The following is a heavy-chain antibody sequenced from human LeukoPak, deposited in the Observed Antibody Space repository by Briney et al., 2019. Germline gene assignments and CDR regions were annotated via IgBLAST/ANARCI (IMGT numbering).Heavy chain of an antibody. CDR2: ISWNSGSI. V-gene: IGHV3-9*01. D-gene: IGHD6-13*01. Sequence: PGGSLRLSCATSGFTFDDYAMHWGRQAPGKGLEGVSGISWNSGSIGYADSAKGRFTISRDNAKNSLYTEMNSLRAEDTAFYYCAKGKGGKSSTSWYAGYFHHWGQGTLVTVSS. CDR3: AKGKGGKSSTSWYAGYFHH. CDR1: GFTFDDYA. J-gene: IGHJ1*01.